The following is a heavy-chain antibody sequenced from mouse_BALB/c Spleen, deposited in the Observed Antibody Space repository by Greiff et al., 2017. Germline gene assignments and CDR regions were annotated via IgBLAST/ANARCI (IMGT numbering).Heavy chain of an antibody. Sequence: EVKLVESGGGLVKPGGSLKLSCAASGFAFSSYDMSWVRQTPEKRLEWVAYISSGGGSTYYPDTVKGRFTISRDNAKNTLYLQMSSLKSEDTAMYYCASLIKGAMDYWGQGTSVTVSS. CDR1: GFAFSSYD. V-gene: IGHV5-12-1*01. D-gene: IGHD1-1*01. CDR2: ISSGGGST. J-gene: IGHJ4*01. CDR3: ASLIKGAMDY.